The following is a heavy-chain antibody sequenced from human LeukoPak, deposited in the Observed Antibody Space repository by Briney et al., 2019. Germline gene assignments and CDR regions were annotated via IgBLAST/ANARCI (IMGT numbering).Heavy chain of an antibody. J-gene: IGHJ3*02. CDR2: ISGSGGST. CDR3: AKTVSEWDLTGDHAFDI. Sequence: PGGSLRLSCAASGFTFSSYAMSWVRQAPGKGLEWVSAISGSGGSTYYADSVKGRFTISRDNSKNTLYLQMNSLRAEDTAVYYCAKTVSEWDLTGDHAFDIWGQGTMVTVSS. CDR1: GFTFSSYA. V-gene: IGHV3-23*01. D-gene: IGHD1-26*01.